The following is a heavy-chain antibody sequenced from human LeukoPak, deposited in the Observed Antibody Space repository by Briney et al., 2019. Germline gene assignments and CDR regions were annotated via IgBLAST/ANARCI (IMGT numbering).Heavy chain of an antibody. V-gene: IGHV4-59*12. J-gene: IGHJ4*02. CDR3: ATLDILTGVDF. D-gene: IGHD3-9*01. CDR2: IYYSGST. CDR1: GGSISSYY. Sequence: SETLSLTCTVSGGSISSYYWSWVRQPPGKRLEWIGQIYYSGSTTYNPSLKSRVTISVDTSKNQFSLKLSSVTAADTAVYYCATLDILTGVDFWGQGTLVTVSS.